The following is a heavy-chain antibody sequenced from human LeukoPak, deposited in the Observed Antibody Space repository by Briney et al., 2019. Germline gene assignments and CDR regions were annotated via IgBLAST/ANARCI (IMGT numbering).Heavy chain of an antibody. CDR1: GFTFSNYW. V-gene: IGHV3-7*01. J-gene: IGHJ4*02. Sequence: PGGSLRLSCAAAGFTFSNYWIDWVRQAPGKGLEWVATMKQDGSERHYLESVKGRFTISRDNAKNSLYLQMNNLRAEDTAVYYCARNRGYQQFDYWGQGTLVTVSS. CDR2: MKQDGSER. D-gene: IGHD2-15*01. CDR3: ARNRGYQQFDY.